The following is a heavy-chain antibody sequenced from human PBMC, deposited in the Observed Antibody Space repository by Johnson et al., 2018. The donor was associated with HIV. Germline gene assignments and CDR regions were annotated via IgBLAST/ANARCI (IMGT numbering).Heavy chain of an antibody. CDR3: AKDGGSYGGAFDM. D-gene: IGHD1-26*01. J-gene: IGHJ3*02. V-gene: IGHV3-30*18. CDR1: GFTFSSYG. CDR2: ISYDGSEK. Sequence: QVQLVESGGGVVQPGRSLRLSCAASGFTFSSYGMHWVRQAPGKGLEWVAVISYDGSEKYYVDSVKGRFTISRDNSKNTLYLQMNSLRAEDTAVYYCAKDGGSYGGAFDMWGQGTMVTVS.